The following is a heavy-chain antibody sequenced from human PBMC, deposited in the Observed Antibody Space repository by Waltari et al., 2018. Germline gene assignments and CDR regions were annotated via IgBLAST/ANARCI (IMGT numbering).Heavy chain of an antibody. Sequence: QVQLQESGPGLVKPSETLSLTCTVSGGSISSYYWSWIRQPPGKGLEWIGEINHSGSTNYNPSLKSRVTISVDTSKNQFSLKLSSVTAADTAVYYCASYSSSSEGFFDYWGQGTLVTVSS. V-gene: IGHV4-59*12. CDR1: GGSISSYY. CDR3: ASYSSSSEGFFDY. D-gene: IGHD6-6*01. J-gene: IGHJ4*02. CDR2: INHSGST.